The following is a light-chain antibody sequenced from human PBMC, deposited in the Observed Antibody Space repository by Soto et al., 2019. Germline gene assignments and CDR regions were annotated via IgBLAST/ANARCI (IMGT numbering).Light chain of an antibody. CDR3: QQYGSSPSIT. V-gene: IGKV3-20*01. CDR1: QSFSNY. CDR2: VAS. Sequence: EIVLTQSPATLSLSPGERATLSCRASQSFSNYLAWYQQKPGQAPRLLISVASNRATGIPARFSGSGSGTDFTLTISRLEPEDFAVYYCQQYGSSPSITFGQGTRLENK. J-gene: IGKJ5*01.